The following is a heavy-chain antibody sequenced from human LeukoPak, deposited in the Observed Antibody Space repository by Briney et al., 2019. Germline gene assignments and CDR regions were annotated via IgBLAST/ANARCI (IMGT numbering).Heavy chain of an antibody. CDR3: ARVSASSSSGDY. CDR1: GGSISSYY. Sequence: SETLSLTCTVSGGSISSYYWSWIRQPAGRGLEWIGRIYTSGSTNYNPSLKSRVTMSVDTSKNQFSLKLSSVTAADTAVYYCARVSASSSSGDYWGQGTLVTVSS. D-gene: IGHD6-6*01. J-gene: IGHJ4*02. V-gene: IGHV4-4*07. CDR2: IYTSGST.